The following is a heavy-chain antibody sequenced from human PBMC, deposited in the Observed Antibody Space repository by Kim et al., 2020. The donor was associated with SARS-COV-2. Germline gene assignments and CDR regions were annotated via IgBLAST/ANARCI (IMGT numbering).Heavy chain of an antibody. CDR1: GGSISSSSYY. V-gene: IGHV4-39*01. CDR2: IYYSGST. D-gene: IGHD3-22*01. CDR3: ARLIVYYYDSSGHFDY. Sequence: SETLSLTCTVSGGSISSSSYYWGWIRQPPGKGLEWIGSIYYSGSTYYNPSLKSRVTISVDTSKNQFSLKLSSVTAADTAVYYCARLIVYYYDSSGHFDY. J-gene: IGHJ4*01.